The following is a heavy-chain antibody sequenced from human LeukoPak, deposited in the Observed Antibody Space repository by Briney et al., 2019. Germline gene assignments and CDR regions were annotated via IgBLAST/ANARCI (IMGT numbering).Heavy chain of an antibody. CDR1: GFTFVDYG. V-gene: IGHV3-20*03. Sequence: GGSLRPSFPASGFTFVDYGVSGVRQAPGRGLEGVSGINWNGGSTGYADSVKGRCTISRDNAKNSLYLQMNSLRAEVTAFYYCARRAVAGTRSLYYFDYWGQGTLVTVSS. D-gene: IGHD6-19*01. CDR3: ARRAVAGTRSLYYFDY. CDR2: INWNGGST. J-gene: IGHJ4*02.